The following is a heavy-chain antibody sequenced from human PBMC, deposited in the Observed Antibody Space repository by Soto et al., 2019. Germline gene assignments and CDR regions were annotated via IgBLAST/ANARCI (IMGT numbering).Heavy chain of an antibody. Sequence: QVQLQQWGAGLLKPSETLSLTCAVYGGSFSGYYWSWIRQPPGKGLEWIGEINHSGSTKYNPSPKSRVTISVDTYKNHFSLKLSYLTDADTAVYYCARGPLYYYYYGMDVWGQGTTVTVSS. CDR1: GGSFSGYY. J-gene: IGHJ6*02. CDR3: ARGPLYYYYYGMDV. CDR2: INHSGST. V-gene: IGHV4-34*01.